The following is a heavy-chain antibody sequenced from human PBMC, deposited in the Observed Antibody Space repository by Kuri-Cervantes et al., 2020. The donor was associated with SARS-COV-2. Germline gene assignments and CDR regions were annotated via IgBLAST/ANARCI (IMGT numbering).Heavy chain of an antibody. Sequence: GESLKISCAASGFTFSSYAMHWVRQAPGKGLEWVAVISYDGSNKYYADSVKGRFTISRDNSKNTLYLQMNSLRAEDTAVYYCARTRGTIFGVDKPFDIWGQGTMVTVSS. CDR2: ISYDGSNK. CDR1: GFTFSSYA. D-gene: IGHD3-3*01. J-gene: IGHJ3*02. V-gene: IGHV3-30-3*01. CDR3: ARTRGTIFGVDKPFDI.